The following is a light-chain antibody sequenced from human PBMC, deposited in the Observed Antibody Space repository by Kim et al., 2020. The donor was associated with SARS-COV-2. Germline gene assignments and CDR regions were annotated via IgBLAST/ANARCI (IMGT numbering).Light chain of an antibody. CDR1: NIGNEN. CDR3: QVWDSNTVI. J-gene: IGLJ2*01. CDR2: RDS. V-gene: IGLV3-9*01. Sequence: SYELTQPLSVSVALGQTATLTCGGNNIGNENVHWYRQMPGQAPVLLIYRDSNRPSGIPERFSGSNSGNTATLTISSAQAGDEADYYCQVWDSNTVIFGGGKKLTVL.